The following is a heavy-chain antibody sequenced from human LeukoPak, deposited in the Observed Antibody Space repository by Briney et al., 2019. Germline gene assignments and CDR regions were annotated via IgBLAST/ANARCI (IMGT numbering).Heavy chain of an antibody. D-gene: IGHD4-17*01. CDR2: IYSGGST. CDR1: GFTVSSTY. J-gene: IGHJ3*02. V-gene: IGHV3-66*01. CDR3: ARAPNTEKDAFDI. Sequence: GGSLRLSCAAFGFTVSSTYMTWVRQAPGKGLEWVSIIYSGGSTYYEDSVKGRFTISRDNSKNTLYLQMNSLRAEDTAVYYCARAPNTEKDAFDIWGQGTMVTVSS.